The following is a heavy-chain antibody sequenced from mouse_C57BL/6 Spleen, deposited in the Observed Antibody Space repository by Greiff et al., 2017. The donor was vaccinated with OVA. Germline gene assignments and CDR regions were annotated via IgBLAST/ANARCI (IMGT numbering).Heavy chain of an antibody. J-gene: IGHJ2*01. CDR2: IDPANGNT. D-gene: IGHD1-1*01. CDR3: ARALLITTVVAEGFDY. V-gene: IGHV14-3*01. CDR1: GFNIKNPY. Sequence: EVQLQQSVAELVRPGASVKLSCTASGFNIKNPYMHWVKQRPEQGLEWIGRIDPANGNTKYAPKFQGKATITADTSSNTAYLQLSSLTSEDTAIYYCARALLITTVVAEGFDYWGQGTTLTVSS.